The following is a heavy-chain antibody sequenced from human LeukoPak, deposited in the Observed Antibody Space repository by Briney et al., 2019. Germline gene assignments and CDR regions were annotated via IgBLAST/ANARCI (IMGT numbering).Heavy chain of an antibody. V-gene: IGHV1-18*01. J-gene: IGHJ5*02. Sequence: ASVQISFKASGYTFTSYGISWVRQAPGQGLEWMGWISAYNGNTNYAQKLQGRVTMTTDTSTSTAYLELRSLRSDDTAVYYCARGFYDYVWGSYRYEYNWFDPWGQGTLVTVSS. CDR1: GYTFTSYG. D-gene: IGHD3-16*02. CDR2: ISAYNGNT. CDR3: ARGFYDYVWGSYRYEYNWFDP.